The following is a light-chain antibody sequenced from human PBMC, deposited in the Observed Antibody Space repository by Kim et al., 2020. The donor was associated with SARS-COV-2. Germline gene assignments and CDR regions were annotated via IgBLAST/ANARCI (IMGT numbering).Light chain of an antibody. CDR2: EVN. V-gene: IGLV2-23*02. CDR3: CSYAGSMTYV. CDR1: SSDVGSYDL. Sequence: QSALTQPASVSGSPGQSITISCTGTSSDVGSYDLVSWYQQHPGKAPKLMIYEVNKRPSGISNRFSGSKSGNTASLTISGLQAEDEADFYCCSYAGSMTYVFGTGPKVTVL. J-gene: IGLJ1*01.